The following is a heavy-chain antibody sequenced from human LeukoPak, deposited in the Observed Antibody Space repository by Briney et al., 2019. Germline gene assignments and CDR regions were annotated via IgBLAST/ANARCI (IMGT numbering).Heavy chain of an antibody. J-gene: IGHJ4*02. Sequence: ASVKVSCKASGYTFTSYYMHWVRQAPGQGLEWMGIINPSGGSTSYAQKFQGRVTMTRDTSTSTVYMELSSLRSEDTAVYYCARAPREKDFWSGYYTQCLAYWGQGTLVTVSS. V-gene: IGHV1-46*01. CDR3: ARAPREKDFWSGYYTQCLAY. D-gene: IGHD3-3*01. CDR2: INPSGGST. CDR1: GYTFTSYY.